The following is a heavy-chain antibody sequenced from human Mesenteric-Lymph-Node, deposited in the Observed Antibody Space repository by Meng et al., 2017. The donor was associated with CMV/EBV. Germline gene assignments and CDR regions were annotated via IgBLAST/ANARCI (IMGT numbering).Heavy chain of an antibody. CDR2: ISSSSYI. J-gene: IGHJ4*02. D-gene: IGHD2-8*01. V-gene: IGHV3-21*01. CDR3: ARELPSDCTNGVCYEFDY. Sequence: GESLKISCAASGFTFSSYSMNWVRQAPGKGLEWVSSISSSSYIYYADSVKGRFTISRDNSKNTLYLQMNSLRAEDTAVYYCARELPSDCTNGVCYEFDYWGQGTLVTVSS. CDR1: GFTFSSYS.